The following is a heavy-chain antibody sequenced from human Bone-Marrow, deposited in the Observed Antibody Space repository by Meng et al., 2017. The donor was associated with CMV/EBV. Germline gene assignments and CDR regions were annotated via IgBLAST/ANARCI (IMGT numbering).Heavy chain of an antibody. J-gene: IGHJ4*02. D-gene: IGHD1-1*01. CDR3: ARDYNWGPDY. CDR1: GYTFTAYY. V-gene: IGHV1-2*02. CDR2: IHPHRGDT. Sequence: ASVKVSCKASGYTFTAYYFHWVRQAPGQGLEWMGWIHPHRGDTNYAQQFQGRVTLTRDTSINTGYMELTRLTSDDTAFYYCARDYNWGPDYWGQGPLVTVSS.